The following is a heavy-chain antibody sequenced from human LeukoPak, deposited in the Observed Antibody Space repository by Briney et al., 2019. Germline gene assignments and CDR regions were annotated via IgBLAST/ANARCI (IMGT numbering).Heavy chain of an antibody. D-gene: IGHD2-21*02. CDR3: ARVLETGGIYYFDY. V-gene: IGHV4-34*01. J-gene: IGHJ4*02. CDR1: GGSFSGYY. CDR2: INHSGST. Sequence: KPSETLSLTCAVYGGSFSGYYWSWIRQPPGKGLEWIGEINHSGSTNYNPSLKSRVTISVDTSKNQFSLKLSSVTAADTAVYYCARVLETGGIYYFDYWGQGTLVTVSS.